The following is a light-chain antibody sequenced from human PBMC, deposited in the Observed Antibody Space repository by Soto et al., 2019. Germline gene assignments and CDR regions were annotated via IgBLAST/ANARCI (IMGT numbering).Light chain of an antibody. CDR1: SSDVGNYVL. J-gene: IGLJ1*01. Sequence: QSALTQPASVSGSPGQSITISCTGTSSDVGNYVLVSWYQQHPGSAPKLMIFEVSKRPSGVSDRFSGSKSGNSASLTISGLQADDEADYYCSSYAGGSFDVFGTGTKVTVL. CDR3: SSYAGGSFDV. CDR2: EVS. V-gene: IGLV2-23*02.